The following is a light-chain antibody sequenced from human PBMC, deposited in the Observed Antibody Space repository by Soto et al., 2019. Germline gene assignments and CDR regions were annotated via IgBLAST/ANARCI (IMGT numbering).Light chain of an antibody. V-gene: IGKV3-20*01. J-gene: IGKJ4*01. CDR3: QQYGSSPPAT. CDR1: QSLSSNY. Sequence: EIVLTQSPGTLSLSPGERATLSCRASQSLSSNYLAWYQQKPGQAPRLLIYAASDRAAGTPDRFSGSGPGPDFTLTITRLEPDDFAVYYCQQYGSSPPATFGGGTKVEI. CDR2: AAS.